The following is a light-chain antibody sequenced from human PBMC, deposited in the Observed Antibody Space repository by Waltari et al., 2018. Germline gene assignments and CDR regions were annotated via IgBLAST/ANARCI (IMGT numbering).Light chain of an antibody. CDR2: DTN. V-gene: IGLV7-46*01. CDR3: SVAYSGVFV. CDR1: TGDVTSDHY. J-gene: IGLJ1*01. Sequence: QAVVTQEPSLTVSPGGTVTLTCGSSTGDVTSDHYPYWFQQKPGQAPRTLIYDTNNQHSWTPGRFSGSLRGGKAALTLSGAQPEDEAEYYCSVAYSGVFVFGTGTKVTVL.